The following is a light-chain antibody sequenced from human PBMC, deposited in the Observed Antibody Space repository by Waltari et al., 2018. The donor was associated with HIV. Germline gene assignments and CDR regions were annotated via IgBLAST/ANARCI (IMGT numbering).Light chain of an antibody. CDR3: QSYDSSLSGSGV. J-gene: IGLJ3*02. V-gene: IGLV1-40*01. Sequence: QSVLTQPPSVSGAPGPRVTLSCTGSSSNIGAHYDVPWYQQLPGTAPKLLIYGNNNRPSGVPDRFSGSKSGTSASLAITGLQAEDEADYYCQSYDSSLSGSGVFGGGTKLTVL. CDR2: GNN. CDR1: SSNIGAHYD.